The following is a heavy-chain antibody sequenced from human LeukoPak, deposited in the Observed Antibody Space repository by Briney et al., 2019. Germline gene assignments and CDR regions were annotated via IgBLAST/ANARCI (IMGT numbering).Heavy chain of an antibody. V-gene: IGHV4-4*09. CDR2: IYTSGST. CDR3: ASQTMTYNWNDVGYYYYYMDV. CDR1: GGSISSYY. J-gene: IGHJ6*03. D-gene: IGHD1-1*01. Sequence: SETLSLTCTVSGGSISSYYWSWIRQPPGKGLEWIGYIYTSGSTNYNPSLKSRVTISVDTSKNQFSLKVSSVTAADTAVYYCASQTMTYNWNDVGYYYYYMDVWGKGTTVTVSS.